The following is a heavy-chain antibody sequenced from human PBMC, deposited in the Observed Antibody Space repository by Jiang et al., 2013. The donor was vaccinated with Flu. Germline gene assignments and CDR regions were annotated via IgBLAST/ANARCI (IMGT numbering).Heavy chain of an antibody. CDR3: ARHASAGGDYTGVLGY. V-gene: IGHV5-51*01. D-gene: IGHD3-3*01. J-gene: IGHJ4*02. CDR1: GYTFPTYW. CDR2: IYPGDSDT. Sequence: GAEVKKPGESLKISCQGSGYTFPTYWIAWVRQMPGKGLEWMGIIYPGDSDTRYSPSFQGQVTIPADKSISTAYLQWSSLKASDTAIYYCARHASAGGDYTGVLGYWGQGTLVTVSS.